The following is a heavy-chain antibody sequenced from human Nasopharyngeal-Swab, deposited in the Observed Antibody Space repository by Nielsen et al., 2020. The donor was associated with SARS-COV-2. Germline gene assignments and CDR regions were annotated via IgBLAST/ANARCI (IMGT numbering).Heavy chain of an antibody. V-gene: IGHV4-39*01. CDR2: IYYSGST. CDR3: ASFILTGYPWY. CDR1: GGSISSSSYY. Sequence: SETLSLTCTLSGGSISSSSYYWGWIRQPPGKGLEWIGSIYYSGSTYYNPSLKSRVTISVDTSKNQFSLKLSSVTAADTAVYYCASFILTGYPWYWGQGTLVTVSS. J-gene: IGHJ4*02. D-gene: IGHD3-9*01.